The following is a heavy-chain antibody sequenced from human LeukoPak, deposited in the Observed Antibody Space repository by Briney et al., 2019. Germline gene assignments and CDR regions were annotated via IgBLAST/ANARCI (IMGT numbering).Heavy chain of an antibody. V-gene: IGHV3-30*04. CDR3: EHKTAYDMDV. CDR1: GFTFSSYA. D-gene: IGHD2-21*01. Sequence: GRSLRLSCAASGFTFSSYAMHWVRQAPGKGLEWVAVISYDGSNKYYADSVKGRFTISRDNSKNTLYLQMNSLRAEDTAVYYCEHKTAYDMDVWGQGTTVTVSS. J-gene: IGHJ6*02. CDR2: ISYDGSNK.